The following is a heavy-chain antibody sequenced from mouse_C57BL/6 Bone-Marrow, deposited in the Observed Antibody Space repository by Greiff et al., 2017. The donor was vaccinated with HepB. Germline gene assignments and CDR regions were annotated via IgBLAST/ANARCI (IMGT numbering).Heavy chain of an antibody. CDR3: ARSAPYGSSTGYFDY. CDR2: IYPGSGST. CDR1: GYTFTSYW. D-gene: IGHD1-1*01. J-gene: IGHJ2*01. V-gene: IGHV1-55*01. Sequence: QVQLQQPGAELVKPGASVKMSCKASGYTFTSYWITWVKQRPGQGLEWIGDIYPGSGSTNYNEKFKSKATLTVDTSSSTAYMQLSSLTSEDSAVYYWARSAPYGSSTGYFDYWGQGTTLTVSS.